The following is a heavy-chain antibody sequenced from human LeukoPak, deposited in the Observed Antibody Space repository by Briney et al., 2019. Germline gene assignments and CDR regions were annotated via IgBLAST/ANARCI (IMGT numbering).Heavy chain of an antibody. D-gene: IGHD2-15*01. CDR2: ISSSSSTI. V-gene: IGHV3-48*02. Sequence: PGGSLRLSCAASGFTFSSYSMNWVRQAPGKGLEWVSYISSSSSTIYYADSVEGRFTISRDNAKNSLYLQMNSLRDEDTAVYYCARDPLIDCSGGSCYGYRWGQGTLVTVSS. CDR1: GFTFSSYS. CDR3: ARDPLIDCSGGSCYGYR. J-gene: IGHJ4*02.